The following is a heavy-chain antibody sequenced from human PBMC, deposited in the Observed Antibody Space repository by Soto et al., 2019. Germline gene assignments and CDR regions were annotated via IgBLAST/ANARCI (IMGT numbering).Heavy chain of an antibody. J-gene: IGHJ4*02. Sequence: PGGSLRLSCAASGFTISSNAMYWVRQAPGKGLEWVSAISDRGDTTHYADSVKGRFTISRDTSKNTLYLQLNTLRGDDTAVYYCAKDKPGTTSFDYWGQGTLVTVPS. CDR3: AKDKPGTTSFDY. D-gene: IGHD1-1*01. CDR2: ISDRGDTT. V-gene: IGHV3-23*01. CDR1: GFTISSNA.